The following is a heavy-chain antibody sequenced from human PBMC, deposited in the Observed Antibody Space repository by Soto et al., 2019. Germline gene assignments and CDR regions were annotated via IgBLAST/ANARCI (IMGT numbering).Heavy chain of an antibody. Sequence: QVQLVQSGAEVKKPGASVKVSCKASGYTFTSYGISWVRQAPGQGLEWMGWISAYNGNTNYAQKLQGRVTITTDTSTSTAYMELRSLRSDDTAVYYCAREWEQWLVRHYYGMDVWGQGTTVTVSS. D-gene: IGHD6-19*01. V-gene: IGHV1-18*01. CDR1: GYTFTSYG. CDR2: ISAYNGNT. CDR3: AREWEQWLVRHYYGMDV. J-gene: IGHJ6*02.